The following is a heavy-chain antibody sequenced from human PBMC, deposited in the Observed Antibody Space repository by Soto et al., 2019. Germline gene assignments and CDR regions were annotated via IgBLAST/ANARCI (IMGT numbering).Heavy chain of an antibody. J-gene: IGHJ4*02. CDR3: ARADYDFWSGYYKTPPFDY. D-gene: IGHD3-3*01. V-gene: IGHV4-39*01. Sequence: SSETLSLTCTVSGGSISSSSYYWGWIRQPPGKGLEWIGSIYYSGSTYYDPSLKSRVTISVDTSKNQFSLKLSSVTAADTAVYYCARADYDFWSGYYKTPPFDYWGQGTLVTVSS. CDR2: IYYSGST. CDR1: GGSISSSSYY.